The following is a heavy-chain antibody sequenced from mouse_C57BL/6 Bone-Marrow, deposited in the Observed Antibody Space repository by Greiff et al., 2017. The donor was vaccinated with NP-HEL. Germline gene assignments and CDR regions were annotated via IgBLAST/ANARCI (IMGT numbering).Heavy chain of an antibody. D-gene: IGHD1-1*01. CDR2: INPSSGYT. CDR3: ERLGNYGSSFAY. J-gene: IGHJ3*01. Sequence: QVQLQQSGAELAKPGASVKLSCKASGYTFTSYWMHWVKQRPGQGLEWIGYINPSSGYTNYNQKFKDKATLTADTSSSTAYMQLSSLTYEDSAVEYCERLGNYGSSFAYWGQGTPVTVSA. CDR1: GYTFTSYW. V-gene: IGHV1-7*01.